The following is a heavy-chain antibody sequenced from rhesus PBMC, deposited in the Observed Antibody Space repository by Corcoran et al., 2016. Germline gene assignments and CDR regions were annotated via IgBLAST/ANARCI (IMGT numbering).Heavy chain of an antibody. CDR2: IRIVGST. D-gene: IGHD2-39*01. CDR1: GGSISSNY. V-gene: IGHV4-160*01. J-gene: IGHJ4*01. Sequence: QVQLQQWGEGLVKPSETLSLTCAVYGGSISSNYWSWIRQPPGTGLEWIGRIRIVGSTNYNPSLKSRVTISIDTSKNQFSLKLSSVTAADTAVYYCARGGGSRIHSRNRVSLDYWGQGVLVTVSS. CDR3: ARGGGSRIHSRNRVSLDY.